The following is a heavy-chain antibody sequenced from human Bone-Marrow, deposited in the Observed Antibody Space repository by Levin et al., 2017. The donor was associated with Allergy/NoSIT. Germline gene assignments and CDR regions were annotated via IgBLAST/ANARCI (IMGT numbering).Heavy chain of an antibody. CDR2: FYGADRI. J-gene: IGHJ4*02. CDR3: TRAEWKPGGSHPPINY. CDR1: GFTFSDYW. D-gene: IGHD1-26*01. Sequence: TGGSLRLSCAVSGFTFSDYWMSWVRQAPGKGLEWVAVFYGADRIYYGDSVKGRFTISRDNSKNTAHLQMDSLRAEDTAVYYCTRAEWKPGGSHPPINYWGQGTLVTVSS. V-gene: IGHV3-53*03.